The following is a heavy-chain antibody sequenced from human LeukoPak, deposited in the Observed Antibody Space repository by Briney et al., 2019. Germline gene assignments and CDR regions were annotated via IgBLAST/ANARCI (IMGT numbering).Heavy chain of an antibody. CDR3: ANPGYSSSWYDY. CDR2: IWYDGSNK. Sequence: PGGSLRLSCAASGFTFSSYGMHWVRQAPGKALEWVAVIWYDGSNKYYADSVKGRFTISRDNSKNTLYLQMNSLRAEDTAVYYCANPGYSSSWYDYWGQGTLVTVSS. V-gene: IGHV3-33*06. J-gene: IGHJ4*02. CDR1: GFTFSSYG. D-gene: IGHD6-13*01.